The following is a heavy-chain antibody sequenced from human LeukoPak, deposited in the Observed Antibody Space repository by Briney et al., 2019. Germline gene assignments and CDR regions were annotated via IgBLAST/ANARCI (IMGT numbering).Heavy chain of an antibody. CDR3: ARSTRTSKVYYFDY. CDR2: IWDDGSNK. D-gene: IGHD5/OR15-5a*01. Sequence: GRSLRLSCAASGFTFGSYGMHWVRQAPGKGLEWVAVIWDDGSNKYYADSVKGRFTISRDNSKNTLYLQMNSLRAEDTAVYYCARSTRTSKVYYFDYWGQGTLVTVSS. V-gene: IGHV3-33*01. CDR1: GFTFGSYG. J-gene: IGHJ4*02.